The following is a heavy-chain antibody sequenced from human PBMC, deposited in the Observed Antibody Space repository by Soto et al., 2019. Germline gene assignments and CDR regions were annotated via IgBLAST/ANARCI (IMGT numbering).Heavy chain of an antibody. CDR2: IKRDGSEK. V-gene: IGHV3-7*01. D-gene: IGHD3-22*01. CDR1: GFRCNRHC. CDR3: ARDPYYYDSHYYYGMDV. J-gene: IGHJ6*02. Sequence: RXSWAASGFRCNRHCMSWVRQAPGKGLQWVASIKRDGSEKYYVDSVKGRFTISRDNVKNSLSLQMNSLRAEDTAVYYCARDPYYYDSHYYYGMDVWGQGTTVTVPS.